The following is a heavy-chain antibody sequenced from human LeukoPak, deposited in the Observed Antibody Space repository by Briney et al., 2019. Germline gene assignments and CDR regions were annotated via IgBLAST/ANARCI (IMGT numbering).Heavy chain of an antibody. V-gene: IGHV3-23*01. J-gene: IGHJ4*02. Sequence: PGGSLRLSCAASGFTFINYVMTWVRQAPGKGLEWVSTICGSGGAIYYADSVKGRFTISRDNSKNTLYLQMNSLRAEDTAVYYCGRRADDCNPSSCYPAYWGQGTLVTVSS. CDR3: GRRADDCNPSSCYPAY. CDR2: ICGSGGAI. D-gene: IGHD2-2*01. CDR1: GFTFINYV.